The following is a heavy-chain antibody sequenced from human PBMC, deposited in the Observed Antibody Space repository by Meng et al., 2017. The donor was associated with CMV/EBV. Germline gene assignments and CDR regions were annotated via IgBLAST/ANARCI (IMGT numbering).Heavy chain of an antibody. CDR2: IRYDGSNK. J-gene: IGHJ4*02. CDR3: AKMDPGDYVWGSYGGYYFDY. V-gene: IGHV3-30*02. D-gene: IGHD3-16*01. Sequence: GSLRLSCAASGFTFSSYGMHWVRQAPGKGLEWVAFIRYDGSNKYYADSVKGRFTISRDNSKNTLYLQMNSLRAEDTAVYYCAKMDPGDYVWGSYGGYYFDYWGQGTLVTVSS. CDR1: GFTFSSYG.